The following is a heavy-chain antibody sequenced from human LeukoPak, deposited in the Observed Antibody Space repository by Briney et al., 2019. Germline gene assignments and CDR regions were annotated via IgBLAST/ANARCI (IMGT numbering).Heavy chain of an antibody. V-gene: IGHV4-59*08. CDR3: ARRSGGTIDY. CDR1: GASISSYY. J-gene: IGHJ4*02. CDR2: IYYSGST. Sequence: PSETLSLTCTVSGASISSYYWSWIRQPPGKGLEWIGYIYYSGSTNYNPSLKSRVTISVDTSKNQFSLKLSSVTAADTAVYYCARRSGGTIDYWGQGTLVTVSS. D-gene: IGHD3-10*01.